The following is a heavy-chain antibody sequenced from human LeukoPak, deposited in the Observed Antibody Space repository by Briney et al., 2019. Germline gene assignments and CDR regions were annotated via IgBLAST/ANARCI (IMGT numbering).Heavy chain of an antibody. V-gene: IGHV3-23*01. CDR2: IGGSGGST. Sequence: GGSLRLSCAASGFTFSSYAMSWVRQAPGKGLEWVSAIGGSGGSTYYADSVKGRFTISRDNSKNTLYLQMNSLRAEDTAVYYCAKGRDNWNYVPFDYWGQGTLVTVSS. D-gene: IGHD1-7*01. CDR3: AKGRDNWNYVPFDY. J-gene: IGHJ4*02. CDR1: GFTFSSYA.